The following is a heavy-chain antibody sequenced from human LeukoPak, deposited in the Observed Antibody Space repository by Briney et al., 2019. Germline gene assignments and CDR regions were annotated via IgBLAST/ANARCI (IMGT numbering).Heavy chain of an antibody. V-gene: IGHV4-34*01. CDR3: ARTDAKIAAVGDVDAFDI. Sequence: SETLSLTCAVYGGSFSGYYWSWIRQPPGKGLEWIGEINHSGSTNYNPSLKSRVTISVDTSKNQFSLKLSSVTAADTAVYYCARTDAKIAAVGDVDAFDIWGQGTMVTVSS. D-gene: IGHD6-13*01. CDR2: INHSGST. CDR1: GGSFSGYY. J-gene: IGHJ3*02.